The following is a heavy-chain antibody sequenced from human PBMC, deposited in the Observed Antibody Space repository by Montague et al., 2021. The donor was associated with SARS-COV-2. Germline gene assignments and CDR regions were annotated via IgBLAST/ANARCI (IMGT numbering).Heavy chain of an antibody. CDR3: ARGFDY. Sequence: SETLSLTCNVSGGSINSYSWSWIRQPPGKGLEWIANFHYSGRSDHNPSLESRVTISVDTSKNQFSLKLSSVTAADTAVCYCARGFDYWGQGTLVTVSS. J-gene: IGHJ4*02. CDR1: GGSINSYS. V-gene: IGHV4-59*01. CDR2: FHYSGRS.